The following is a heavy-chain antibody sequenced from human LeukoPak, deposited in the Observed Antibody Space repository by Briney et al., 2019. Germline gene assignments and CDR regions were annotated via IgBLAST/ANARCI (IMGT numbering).Heavy chain of an antibody. CDR2: IIPILGIA. V-gene: IGHV1-69*04. J-gene: IGHJ6*02. CDR3: ARPDGSGSYFGSRSSPYYYYGMDV. Sequence: GSSVKVSCKASGGTFSSYAISWVRQAPGQGLEWMGRIIPILGIANYAQKFQGRVTITADKSTSTAYMELSSLRSEDTAVYYCARPDGSGSYFGSRSSPYYYYGMDVWGQGTTVTVSS. D-gene: IGHD3-10*01. CDR1: GGTFSSYA.